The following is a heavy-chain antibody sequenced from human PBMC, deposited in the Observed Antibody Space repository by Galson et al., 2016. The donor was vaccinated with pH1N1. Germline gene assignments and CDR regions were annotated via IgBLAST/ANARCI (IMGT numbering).Heavy chain of an antibody. V-gene: IGHV1-46*03. CDR3: ARADVFWSDLY. Sequence: SVKVSCKASGDTFTNYYFHWVRQAPGQGLEWMGVISPTGGRPRYAQSFQDRITISRDTSTQTVYMELRSLRSEDTAVYFCARADVFWSDLYWDQGTLVTISS. D-gene: IGHD3-3*01. J-gene: IGHJ4*02. CDR1: GDTFTNYY. CDR2: ISPTGGRP.